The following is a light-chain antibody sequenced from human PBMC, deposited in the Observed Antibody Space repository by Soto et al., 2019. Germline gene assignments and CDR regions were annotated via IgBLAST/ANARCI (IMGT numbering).Light chain of an antibody. Sequence: QSALTQPRSVSGSPGQSVTISCTGTNSDAGGYNYVSWYQQHPDKAPKVLIYDVSERPSGVPDRFSGSKSGNTASLTISGLQAEDEADYYCCSYAGSNTLVFGGGTKLTVL. CDR1: NSDAGGYNY. CDR3: CSYAGSNTLV. V-gene: IGLV2-11*01. CDR2: DVS. J-gene: IGLJ2*01.